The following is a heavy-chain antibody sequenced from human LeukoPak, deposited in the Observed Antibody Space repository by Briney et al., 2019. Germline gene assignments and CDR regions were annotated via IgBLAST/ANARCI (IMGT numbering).Heavy chain of an antibody. J-gene: IGHJ5*02. V-gene: IGHV1-69*05. CDR3: ARVGHQPLSGWFDP. D-gene: IGHD2-2*01. CDR1: GGTFSSYA. CDR2: IIPIFGTA. Sequence: GASVKVSCKASGGTFSSYAISWVRQAPGQGLEWMGGIIPIFGTANYAQKFQGRVTITTDESTSTAYMELSSLRSEDTAVYYCARVGHQPLSGWFDPWGQETLVTVSS.